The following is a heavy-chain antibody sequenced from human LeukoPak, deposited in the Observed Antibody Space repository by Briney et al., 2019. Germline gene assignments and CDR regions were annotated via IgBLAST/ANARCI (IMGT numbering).Heavy chain of an antibody. D-gene: IGHD1-26*01. CDR3: ARSHGAGGHYYYYMDV. J-gene: IGHJ6*03. CDR2: IYTSGST. V-gene: IGHV4-61*02. CDR1: GGSISSGSYY. Sequence: PSETLSLTCTVSGGSISSGSYYWCWIRQPAGKGLEWIGRIYTSGSTNYNPSLKSRATISVDTSKNQFSLKLSSVTAADTAVYYCARSHGAGGHYYYYMDVWGKGTTVTVSS.